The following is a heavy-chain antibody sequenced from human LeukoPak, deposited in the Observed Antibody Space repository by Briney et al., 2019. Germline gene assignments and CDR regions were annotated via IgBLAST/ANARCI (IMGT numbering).Heavy chain of an antibody. V-gene: IGHV4-61*02. CDR2: IYTSGST. CDR3: ARDGGYYDSSGYYYARLAAFDI. D-gene: IGHD3-22*01. CDR1: GGSISSGSYY. Sequence: PSQTLSLTCTVSGGSISSGSYYWSWIRQPPGKGLEWIGRIYTSGSTNYNPSLKSRVTISVDTSKNQFPLKLSPVTAADTAVYYCARDGGYYDSSGYYYARLAAFDIWGQGTMVTVSS. J-gene: IGHJ3*02.